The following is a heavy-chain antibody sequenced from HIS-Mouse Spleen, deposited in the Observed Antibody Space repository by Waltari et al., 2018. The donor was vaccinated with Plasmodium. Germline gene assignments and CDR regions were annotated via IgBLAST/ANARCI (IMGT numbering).Heavy chain of an antibody. D-gene: IGHD6-19*01. CDR1: GGSFSGYY. Sequence: QVQLQQWGAGLLKPSETLSLTCAVYGGSFSGYYWSWIRQPPGKWLEWSGEINHSGSTNYNPSRKSRVTISVDTSKNQFSLKLSSVTAADTAVYYCARGPGYSSGWYYFDYWGQGTLVTVSS. V-gene: IGHV4-34*01. CDR2: INHSGST. CDR3: ARGPGYSSGWYYFDY. J-gene: IGHJ4*02.